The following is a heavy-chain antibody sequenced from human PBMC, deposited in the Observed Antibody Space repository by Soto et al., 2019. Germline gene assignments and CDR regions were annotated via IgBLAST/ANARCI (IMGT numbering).Heavy chain of an antibody. CDR3: ARGSSNWAYYFDF. V-gene: IGHV3-48*02. Sequence: EVHLVESGGGLVQPGGSLRLSCAASGFTFSSYSLNWVRQAPGKGLEWVSYITSSGTTVYYADSVRGRFTISRDNAKTSLYLQMNSLRDDDTAVYSCARGSSNWAYYFDFWGQGTLVTVSS. CDR1: GFTFSSYS. D-gene: IGHD6-13*01. J-gene: IGHJ4*02. CDR2: ITSSGTTV.